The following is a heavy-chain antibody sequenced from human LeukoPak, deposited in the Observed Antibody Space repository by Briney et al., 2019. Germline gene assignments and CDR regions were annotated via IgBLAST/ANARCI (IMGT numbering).Heavy chain of an antibody. CDR1: GFTFSSFD. CDR3: ARDGGSYYFDY. CDR2: ISSGSTYI. D-gene: IGHD1-26*01. Sequence: GGSLRLSCAASGFTFSSFDMIWVRQAPGKGQEWVSSISSGSTYIYYADSVKGRFTISRDNAKNSLYLQMSSLRAEDTAVYYCARDGGSYYFDYWGQRTLVTVPS. V-gene: IGHV3-21*01. J-gene: IGHJ4*02.